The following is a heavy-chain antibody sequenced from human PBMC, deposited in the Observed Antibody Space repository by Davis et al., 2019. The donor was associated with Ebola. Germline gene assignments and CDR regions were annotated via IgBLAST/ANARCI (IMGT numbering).Heavy chain of an antibody. V-gene: IGHV1-69*06. CDR3: AREAIAALGALPFDY. J-gene: IGHJ4*02. D-gene: IGHD6-13*01. CDR2: IIPIFGTA. Sequence: SVKVSCKASGGTFSSYAISWVRQAPGQGLEWMGGIIPIFGTANYAQKFQGRVTITADKSTSTAYMELSSLRSEDTAVYYWAREAIAALGALPFDYWGQGTLVTVSS. CDR1: GGTFSSYA.